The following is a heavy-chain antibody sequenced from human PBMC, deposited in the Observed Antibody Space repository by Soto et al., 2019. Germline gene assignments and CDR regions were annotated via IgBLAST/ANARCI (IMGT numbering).Heavy chain of an antibody. CDR2: INYSGTT. Sequence: SETLSLTCTVSGGSVSSAGYYWSWIRQRPGKGLEWIGYINYSGTTYSNPSLKSRVSISLDTSKNQFSLNLTSVTAADTAVYFCAIAVYGPFDYWSQGTLVTVSS. CDR3: AIAVYGPFDY. J-gene: IGHJ4*02. V-gene: IGHV4-31*03. CDR1: GGSVSSAGYY. D-gene: IGHD2-8*01.